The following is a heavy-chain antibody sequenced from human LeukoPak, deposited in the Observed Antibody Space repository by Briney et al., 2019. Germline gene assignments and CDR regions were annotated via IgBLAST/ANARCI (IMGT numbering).Heavy chain of an antibody. CDR3: AREPFDI. V-gene: IGHV3-30*07. CDR1: GFTFSTYA. Sequence: PGGSLRLSCAASGFTFSTYAIHWVRQAPGKGLEWVAVISYDGTNKNYADSVKGRFTISRDNSKNTLYLQMNSLRAEDTAVYYCAREPFDIWGQGTMVTVSS. CDR2: ISYDGTNK. J-gene: IGHJ3*02.